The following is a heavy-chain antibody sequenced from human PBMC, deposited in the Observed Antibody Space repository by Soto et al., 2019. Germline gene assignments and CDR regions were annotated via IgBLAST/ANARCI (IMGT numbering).Heavy chain of an antibody. J-gene: IGHJ4*02. Sequence: SETLSLTCTVSGGSISSYYWSWIRQPPGKGLEWIGYIYYSGSTNYNPSLKSRVTISVDTSKNQFSLKLSSVTAADTAVYYCASYSGYDYGFDYWGQGTLVTVSS. V-gene: IGHV4-59*08. CDR1: GGSISSYY. CDR2: IYYSGST. CDR3: ASYSGYDYGFDY. D-gene: IGHD5-12*01.